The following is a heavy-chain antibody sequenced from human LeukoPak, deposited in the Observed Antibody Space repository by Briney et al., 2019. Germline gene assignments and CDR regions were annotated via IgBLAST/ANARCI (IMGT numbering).Heavy chain of an antibody. Sequence: GGSLRLSCAVSGFTFSSDWMTWVRQAPGKGLEWVANINEDGSVKYYVGSVKGRFTISRDNTKNSLYLQMDTLRAEDTAVYYCARVGKNGWDFDHWGQGTLVTVSS. V-gene: IGHV3-7*01. J-gene: IGHJ4*02. CDR2: INEDGSVK. CDR1: GFTFSSDW. CDR3: ARVGKNGWDFDH. D-gene: IGHD6-19*01.